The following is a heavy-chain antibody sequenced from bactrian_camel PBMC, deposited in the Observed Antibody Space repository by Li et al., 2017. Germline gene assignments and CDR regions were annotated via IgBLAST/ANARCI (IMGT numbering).Heavy chain of an antibody. J-gene: IGHJ4*01. D-gene: IGHD1*01. V-gene: IGHV3S54*01. CDR2: IYSGGIRT. Sequence: HVQLVESGGGSVQGGGSLRLSCAASGDTSGVNCMGWFRQGAGKEREGVAAIYSGGIRTYYADSVKGRFTISRDNVKNMVYLQMNSLKPEDTAMYYCGADTNKPLCAWLLLNPNYDYSGQGTQVTVS. CDR3: GADTNKPLCAWLLLNPNYDY. CDR1: GDTSGVNC.